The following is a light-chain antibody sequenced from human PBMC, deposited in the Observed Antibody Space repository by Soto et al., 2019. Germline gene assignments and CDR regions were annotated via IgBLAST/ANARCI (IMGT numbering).Light chain of an antibody. CDR1: KDINNN. J-gene: IGKJ4*01. CDR2: AAS. V-gene: IGKV1-33*01. CDR3: QHYDNFPPLRT. Sequence: DIQMTQSPSSLSASVGDRVTITCQASKDINNNLNWYQKKPGEAPKLLIYAASNSQAGVPSRFSGSGSGTHYTFTISSLQPDDTATYYCQHYDNFPPLRTFGGGTKVDIK.